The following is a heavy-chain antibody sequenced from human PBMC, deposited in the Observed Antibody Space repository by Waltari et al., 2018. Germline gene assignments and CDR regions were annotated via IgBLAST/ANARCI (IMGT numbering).Heavy chain of an antibody. V-gene: IGHV4-34*01. CDR2: INHSGST. Sequence: QVQLQQWGAGLLKPSETLSLTCAVYGGSFSGYYWSWIRQPPGKGLAWIGEINHSGSTNYHPSLKSRVTISVDTSKNQFSLKLSSVTAADTAVYYCARPAKVAGTGLGSFDYWGQGTLVTVSS. CDR1: GGSFSGYY. CDR3: ARPAKVAGTGLGSFDY. J-gene: IGHJ4*02. D-gene: IGHD6-19*01.